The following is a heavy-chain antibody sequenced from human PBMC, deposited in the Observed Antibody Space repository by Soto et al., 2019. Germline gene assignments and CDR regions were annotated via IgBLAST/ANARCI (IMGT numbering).Heavy chain of an antibody. CDR3: TTAPTLIAAAGNWFDP. V-gene: IGHV3-15*01. D-gene: IGHD6-13*01. CDR2: IKSKTDGWTT. Sequence: EVQLVESGGGLVKPGGSLRLSCAASGFTFSNAWMSWVRQAPGKGLEGVCRIKSKTDGWTTDYAAPVKGRFTISRDDSKNTLYLQMNSLKTEDTAVYYCTTAPTLIAAAGNWFDPWGQGTLVTVSS. J-gene: IGHJ5*02. CDR1: GFTFSNAW.